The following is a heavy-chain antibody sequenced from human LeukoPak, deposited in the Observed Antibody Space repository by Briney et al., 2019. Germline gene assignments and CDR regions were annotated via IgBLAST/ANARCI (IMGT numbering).Heavy chain of an antibody. V-gene: IGHV3-7*02. CDR2: IKKDGSEK. Sequence: PGGSLRLSCAASGFTFSSYWMSWVRQAPGKGLEWVANIKKDGSEKYYVDSVKGRFTISRDNAKNSLYLQVNSLTAEDTAVYYCAKGRGAFDIWGQGTMVTVSS. CDR3: AKGRGAFDI. J-gene: IGHJ3*02. D-gene: IGHD5-12*01. CDR1: GFTFSSYW.